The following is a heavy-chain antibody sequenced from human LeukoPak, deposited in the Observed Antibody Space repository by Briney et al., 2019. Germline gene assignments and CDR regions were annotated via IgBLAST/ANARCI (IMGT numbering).Heavy chain of an antibody. D-gene: IGHD3-3*01. J-gene: IGHJ4*02. CDR1: GYTFTDYY. CDR2: LNPKTGGT. Sequence: ASMMLSCKASGYTFTDYYIHWVRQAPGQGLEWMGVLNPKTGGTNYARKFHGRVTMTRDTSISTAYMELGSLKSDDTAVYYCSRLNGGGFWSGYLHWGEGTLVTVSS. V-gene: IGHV1-2*02. CDR3: SRLNGGGFWSGYLH.